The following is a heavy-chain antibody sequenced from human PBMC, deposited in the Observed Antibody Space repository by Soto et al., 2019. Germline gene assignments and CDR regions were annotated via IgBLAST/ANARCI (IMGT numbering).Heavy chain of an antibody. CDR1: GFTFSDYY. Sequence: GGSLRLSCAASGFTFSDYYMSWIRQAPGKGLEWVSYISSSGSTIYYADSVKGRFTISRDNAKNSLYLQMNSLRAEDTAVYYCARGPYRSSTSCHHQNYYYYMDVWRNETTVTVAS. CDR3: ARGPYRSSTSCHHQNYYYYMDV. CDR2: ISSSGSTI. D-gene: IGHD2-2*01. V-gene: IGHV3-11*01. J-gene: IGHJ6*03.